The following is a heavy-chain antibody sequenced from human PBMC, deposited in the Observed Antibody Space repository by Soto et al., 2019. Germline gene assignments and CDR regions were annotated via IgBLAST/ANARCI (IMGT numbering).Heavy chain of an antibody. Sequence: PGGSLRLSCVVSGLTISSYWMHWVRQAPGKGLVWVSRINGDGSSANYADSVKGRFTISRDNAKNTLYLEVNTLRGEDTAVYYCAVSVAGPTAIAYWGQGNLVTVSS. J-gene: IGHJ4*02. CDR3: AVSVAGPTAIAY. CDR2: INGDGSSA. V-gene: IGHV3-74*01. CDR1: GLTISSYW. D-gene: IGHD6-19*01.